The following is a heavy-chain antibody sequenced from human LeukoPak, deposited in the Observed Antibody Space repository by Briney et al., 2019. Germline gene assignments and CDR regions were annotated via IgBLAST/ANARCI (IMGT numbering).Heavy chain of an antibody. Sequence: SETLSLTCSVSGGSISPYYWSWIRQPPGKGLEWIGYVSYRGHTNYNPSLESRVTISLDTSKNQFSVKLNSVTAADTGVYYCARRRYCSSTSCFLGRVRGDPHFDYWGQGTLVTVSS. D-gene: IGHD2-2*01. CDR2: VSYRGHT. J-gene: IGHJ4*02. CDR3: ARRRYCSSTSCFLGRVRGDPHFDY. CDR1: GGSISPYY. V-gene: IGHV4-59*01.